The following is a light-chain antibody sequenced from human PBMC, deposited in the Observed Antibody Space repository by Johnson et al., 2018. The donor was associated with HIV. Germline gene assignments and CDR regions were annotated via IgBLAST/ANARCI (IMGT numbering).Light chain of an antibody. V-gene: IGLV1-51*01. CDR1: SSSIGSNY. CDR2: DNN. CDR3: GTWDSSLSAGV. J-gene: IGLJ1*01. Sequence: QSVLTQPPSVSAAPGQKVSISCSGNSSSIGSNYVSWYQQLPGAAPKLLIYDNNKRPSGIPDRFSGSKSGTSATLGITGLQTGDEADYYCGTWDSSLSAGVLGTGTKVTVL.